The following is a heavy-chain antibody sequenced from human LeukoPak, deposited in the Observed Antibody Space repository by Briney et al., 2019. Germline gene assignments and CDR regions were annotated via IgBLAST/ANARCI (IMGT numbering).Heavy chain of an antibody. CDR2: IYYSGST. CDR3: ASPFSGAAVTDY. D-gene: IGHD6-13*01. J-gene: IGHJ4*02. V-gene: IGHV4-30-4*08. Sequence: SETLSLTCTVSGGSISSGDYYWSWIRQPPGKGLEWIEYIYYSGSTYYNPSLKSRVTISVDTSKNQFSLKLSSVTAADTAVYYCASPFSGAAVTDYWGQGTLVTVSS. CDR1: GGSISSGDYY.